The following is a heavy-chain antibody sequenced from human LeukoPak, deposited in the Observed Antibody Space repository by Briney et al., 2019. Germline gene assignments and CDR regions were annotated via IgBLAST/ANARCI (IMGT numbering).Heavy chain of an antibody. Sequence: GGSLRLSCAASGFTFSSYGMHWVRQAPGKGLEWVAFIRYDGSNKYCADSVKGRFTISRDNSKNTLYLQMNSLRAEDTAVYYCSYCSSTSCPAGEYYYYYMDVWGKGTTVTVSS. CDR1: GFTFSSYG. V-gene: IGHV3-30*02. CDR2: IRYDGSNK. CDR3: SYCSSTSCPAGEYYYYYMDV. J-gene: IGHJ6*03. D-gene: IGHD2-2*01.